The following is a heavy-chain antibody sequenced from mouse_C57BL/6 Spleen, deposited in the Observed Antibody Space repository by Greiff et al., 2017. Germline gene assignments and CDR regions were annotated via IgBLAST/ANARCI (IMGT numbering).Heavy chain of an antibody. D-gene: IGHD1-1*01. V-gene: IGHV1-74*01. J-gene: IGHJ1*03. CDR1: GYTFTSYW. Sequence: QVQLQQPGAELVKPGASVKVSCKASGYTFTSYWMHWVKQRPGQGLEWIGRIHPSDSDSNYNQKFKGKATLTVDKSSSTAYMQLSSLTTEDSAVYYCAIRVDGSSYRGYFDVWGTGTTVTVSS. CDR3: AIRVDGSSYRGYFDV. CDR2: IHPSDSDS.